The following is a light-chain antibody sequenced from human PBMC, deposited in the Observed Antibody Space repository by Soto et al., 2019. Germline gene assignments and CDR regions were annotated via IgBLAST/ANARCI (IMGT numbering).Light chain of an antibody. Sequence: DIQMTQSPSSLSASVGDRVTITCRASQGISNYLAWYHQKPGKVPKLLIYAASTLQSGVPSRFSGSGSGTDFTLTISSPQPEDVATYYCLKYNSAPWTFGQGTKVEIK. CDR2: AAS. V-gene: IGKV1-27*01. CDR3: LKYNSAPWT. CDR1: QGISNY. J-gene: IGKJ1*01.